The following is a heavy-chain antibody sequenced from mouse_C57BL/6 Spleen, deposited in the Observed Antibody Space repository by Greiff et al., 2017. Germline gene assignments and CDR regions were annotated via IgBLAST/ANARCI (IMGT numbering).Heavy chain of an antibody. V-gene: IGHV5-17*01. CDR2: ISSGSSTI. J-gene: IGHJ2*01. CDR1: GFTFSDYG. Sequence: EVKVVESGGGLVKPGGSLKLSCAASGFTFSDYGMHWVRQAPEKGLEWVAYISSGSSTIYYADTVKGRFTISRDNAKNTLFLQMTSLRSDDTAMYYCARASITTVAYYFDYWGQGTTLTVSS. D-gene: IGHD1-1*01. CDR3: ARASITTVAYYFDY.